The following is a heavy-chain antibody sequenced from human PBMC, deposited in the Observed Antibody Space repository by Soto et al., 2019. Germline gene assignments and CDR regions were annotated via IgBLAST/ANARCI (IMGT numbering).Heavy chain of an antibody. J-gene: IGHJ5*02. D-gene: IGHD6-19*01. CDR1: GGSISSSNW. CDR3: ARVIAVGGTRGFRWFDP. CDR2: IYHSGST. V-gene: IGHV4-4*02. Sequence: PSETLSLTCAVSGGSISSSNWWSWVRQPPGKGLEWIGEIYHSGSTNYNPSLKSRVTISVDKSKNQFSLKLSSVTAADTAVYYCARVIAVGGTRGFRWFDPWGQGTLVTVSS.